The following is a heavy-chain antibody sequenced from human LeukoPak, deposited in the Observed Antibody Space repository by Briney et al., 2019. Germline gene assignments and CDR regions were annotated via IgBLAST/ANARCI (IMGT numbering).Heavy chain of an antibody. V-gene: IGHV4-59*12. CDR2: IYYSGST. J-gene: IGHJ6*02. Sequence: SETLSLTCTVSGGSISSYYWSWIRQPPGKGLEWIGYIYYSGSTNYNPSLKSRVTISVDTSKNQFSLKLSSVTAADTAVYYCASTGGRRNYYDSSGYEPFYYYGMDVWGQGTTVTVSS. CDR1: GGSISSYY. D-gene: IGHD3-22*01. CDR3: ASTGGRRNYYDSSGYEPFYYYGMDV.